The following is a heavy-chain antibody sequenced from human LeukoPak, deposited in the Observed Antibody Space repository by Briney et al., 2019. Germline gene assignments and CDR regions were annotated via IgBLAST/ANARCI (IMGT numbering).Heavy chain of an antibody. CDR1: GYTFTSYG. CDR2: LSAYNGNT. V-gene: IGHV1-18*01. Sequence: ASVKVSCKASGYTFTSYGISWVRQAPGQGLEWMGWLSAYNGNTNYAQRFQGRVTMTTDTSTSTAYMELRSLRSDDTAVYYCARDSKGRGWYEDYWGQGTLVTVSS. D-gene: IGHD6-19*01. CDR3: ARDSKGRGWYEDY. J-gene: IGHJ4*02.